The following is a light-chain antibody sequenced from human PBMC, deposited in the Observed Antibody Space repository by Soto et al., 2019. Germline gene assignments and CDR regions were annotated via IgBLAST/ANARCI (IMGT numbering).Light chain of an antibody. J-gene: IGKJ2*01. Sequence: DIQMTQSPSSVSASVGDRVTITCRASQDISTWLAWYQQKPGKAPKLLIYTASSLQSGVPSRFSGSGFGTDFTLTISRLPPEEFATYYWQKANSFPLPFCQGTKLEIK. V-gene: IGKV1-12*01. CDR2: TAS. CDR3: QKANSFPLP. CDR1: QDISTW.